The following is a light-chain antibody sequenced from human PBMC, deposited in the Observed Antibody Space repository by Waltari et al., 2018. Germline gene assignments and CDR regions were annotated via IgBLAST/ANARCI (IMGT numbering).Light chain of an antibody. J-gene: IGLJ3*02. CDR2: EDS. CDR3: YSTDSSDTHRV. Sequence: SYELTQPPSVSVSPGQAARITCSGDALPKKYAYWYQQKSGQAPVLVIYEDSKRPSGIPERFSGSSSGTTATLTLSVAQVEDEGDYYCYSTDSSDTHRVFGGGTKLTVL. CDR1: ALPKKY. V-gene: IGLV3-10*01.